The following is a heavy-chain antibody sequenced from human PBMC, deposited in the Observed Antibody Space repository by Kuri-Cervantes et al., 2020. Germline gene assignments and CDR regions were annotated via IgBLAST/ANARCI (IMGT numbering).Heavy chain of an antibody. CDR3: AKLGLGY. CDR1: GFTFSIYK. J-gene: IGHJ4*01. V-gene: IGHV3-21*04. CDR2: ISGSSSYI. D-gene: IGHD6-13*01. Sequence: GGSLRLSCAASGFTFSIYKMSWVRQAPGKGLEWVSSISGSSSYIYYADSVNGRFTIFRDHSKHTLHLQMNSLRVEDTAVYYCAKLGLGYWVHGTLVTVSS.